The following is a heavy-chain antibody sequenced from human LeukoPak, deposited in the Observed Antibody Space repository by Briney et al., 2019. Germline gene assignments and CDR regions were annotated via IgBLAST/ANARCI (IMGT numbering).Heavy chain of an antibody. Sequence: ASVKVSCKASGYTFTHYGISWVRQAPGQGLEWMGIINPSGGSTSYAQKFQGRVTVTRDTSTSTVYMELSSLRSEDTAMYYCAREGEIGYDLSDYWGQGTLVTVSS. CDR2: INPSGGST. D-gene: IGHD5-12*01. CDR1: GYTFTHYG. V-gene: IGHV1-46*01. J-gene: IGHJ4*02. CDR3: AREGEIGYDLSDY.